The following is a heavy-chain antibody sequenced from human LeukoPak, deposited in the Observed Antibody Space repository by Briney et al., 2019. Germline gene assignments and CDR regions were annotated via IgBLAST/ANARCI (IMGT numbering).Heavy chain of an antibody. D-gene: IGHD6-19*01. CDR3: ARGSGWYFY. CDR2: IFYSGST. Sequence: PSETLSLTCTVSGGSVSSYYGSWIRQPPGKGLEWIGYIFYSGSTNYNPSLKSRVTISVDTSKNQFSLRLSSVTAADTAVYYCARGSGWYFYWGQGTLVTVSS. J-gene: IGHJ4*02. CDR1: GGSVSSYY. V-gene: IGHV4-59*02.